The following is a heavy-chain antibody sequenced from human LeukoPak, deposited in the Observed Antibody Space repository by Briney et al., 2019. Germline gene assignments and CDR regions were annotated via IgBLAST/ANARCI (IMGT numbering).Heavy chain of an antibody. CDR1: GGTFSSYA. CDR3: ARARRGYSGWELNSVDY. CDR2: IIPIFGTA. Sequence: SVKVSCKASGGTFSSYAISWVRQAPGQGLEWMGGIIPIFGTANYAQKFQGRVTITTDESTSTAYMELNSLRPEDTAVFYCARARRGYSGWELNSVDYWGQGTLVTVSS. D-gene: IGHD5-12*01. V-gene: IGHV1-69*05. J-gene: IGHJ4*02.